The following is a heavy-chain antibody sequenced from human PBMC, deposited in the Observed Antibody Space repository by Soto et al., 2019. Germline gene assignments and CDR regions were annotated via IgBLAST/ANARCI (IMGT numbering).Heavy chain of an antibody. V-gene: IGHV4-34*01. CDR1: GGSFSGYY. D-gene: IGHD6-13*01. CDR2: INHSGST. J-gene: IGHJ6*03. Sequence: QVQLQQWGAGLLKPSETLSLTCAVYGGSFSGYYWSWIRQPPGKGLEWIGEINHSGSTNYNPSLKRRVTISVDTSKNQFSLKLSSVTAADTAVYYCARGEDSSSWYGYYYSYMDVWGKGTTVTVSS. CDR3: ARGEDSSSWYGYYYSYMDV.